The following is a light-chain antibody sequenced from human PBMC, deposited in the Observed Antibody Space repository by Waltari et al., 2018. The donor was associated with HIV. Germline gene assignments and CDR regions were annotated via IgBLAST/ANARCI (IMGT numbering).Light chain of an antibody. Sequence: QSVLTQPPSASGTPGQRVTISCSGSSSNIGSNYVYWYQQLPGTAPKLLIYRNNQRPSGGPDRFSGSKSGTSAPLAISGLRSEDEADYYCAAWDDSLSGVVFGGGTKLTVL. CDR3: AAWDDSLSGVV. V-gene: IGLV1-47*01. CDR1: SSNIGSNY. CDR2: RNN. J-gene: IGLJ2*01.